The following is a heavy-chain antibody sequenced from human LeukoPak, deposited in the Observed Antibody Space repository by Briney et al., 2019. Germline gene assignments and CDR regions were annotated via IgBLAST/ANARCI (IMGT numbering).Heavy chain of an antibody. V-gene: IGHV3-74*01. CDR2: VDSDASFT. Sequence: GGSLRLSCAASGFTSSNYWIHWVRQAPGKGLVWVSRVDSDASFTCYADSMKGRFTISRDNAKNTVHLQMNSLRAEDTAVYYCARGGYYPSGSLDYWGQGTLVTVSS. CDR1: GFTSSNYW. J-gene: IGHJ4*02. CDR3: ARGGYYPSGSLDY. D-gene: IGHD3-10*01.